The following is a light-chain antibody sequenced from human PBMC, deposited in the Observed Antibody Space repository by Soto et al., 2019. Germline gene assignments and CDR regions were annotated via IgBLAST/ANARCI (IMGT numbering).Light chain of an antibody. CDR1: QSSRGL. J-gene: IGKJ4*01. Sequence: EIVLTQSPATLSLSPGERATLSCRASQSSRGLLAWYQQKPGQAPRLLIYDAYNRATGIPPRFSGSGSGTDFTLTVSSLQPEDVATYYCQKYNSAPLTFGGGTKVDIK. V-gene: IGKV3-11*01. CDR2: DAY. CDR3: QKYNSAPLT.